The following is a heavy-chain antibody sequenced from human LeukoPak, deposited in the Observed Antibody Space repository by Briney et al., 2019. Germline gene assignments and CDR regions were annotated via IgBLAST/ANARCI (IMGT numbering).Heavy chain of an antibody. D-gene: IGHD3-9*01. CDR1: GFTFSSYA. CDR2: ISGSGGST. V-gene: IGHV3-23*01. CDR3: AKDQSVLRYFDWLLLFDY. J-gene: IGHJ4*02. Sequence: PGGSLRLSCAASGFTFSSYAMSWVRQAPGKGLEWVSAISGSGGSTYYADSVKGRFTISRDNSKNTLYLQMNSLRAEDTAVYYCAKDQSVLRYFDWLLLFDYWGQGTLVTVSS.